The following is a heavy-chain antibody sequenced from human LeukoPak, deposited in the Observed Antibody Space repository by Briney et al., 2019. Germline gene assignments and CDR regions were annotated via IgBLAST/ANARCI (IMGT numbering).Heavy chain of an antibody. V-gene: IGHV3-66*01. Sequence: GGSLRLSCAASGLTVSSNYMTSAREAPGKGLEWVSVIYIGDRTYYSDSVKGRFTITRDNSKNTLYLQMNSLRGEDTAVYYCARDRGSSSLTFQHWGQGTLVTVSS. CDR1: GLTVSSNY. CDR2: IYIGDRT. CDR3: ARDRGSSSLTFQH. J-gene: IGHJ1*01. D-gene: IGHD6-13*01.